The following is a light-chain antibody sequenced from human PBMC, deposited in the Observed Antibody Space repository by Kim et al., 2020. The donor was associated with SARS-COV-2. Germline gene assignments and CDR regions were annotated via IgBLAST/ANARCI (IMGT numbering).Light chain of an antibody. CDR3: QVWDSSSDHSYV. V-gene: IGLV3-21*04. Sequence: SYELTQPPSVSVAPGKTARITCGGNNIGSKSVHWYQQKPGQAPVLVIYYDSDRPSGIPERFSGSNSGNTATLTISRVVAGDEADYYCQVWDSSSDHSYVFGTGTKVTVL. J-gene: IGLJ1*01. CDR1: NIGSKS. CDR2: YDS.